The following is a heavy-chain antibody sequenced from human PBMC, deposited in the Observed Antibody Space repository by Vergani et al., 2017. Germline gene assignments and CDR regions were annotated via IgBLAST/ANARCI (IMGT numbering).Heavy chain of an antibody. Sequence: QVQLQESGPGLVKPSQTLSLTCTVSGGSISSGSYYWSWIRQPAGKGLEWIGRIYTSGSTNYNPSLKSRVTMSVDTSKNQFSLKLGSVTAADTAVYYCARDKRGYCSSTSCYAPFGYWGQGTLVTVSS. V-gene: IGHV4-61*02. D-gene: IGHD2-2*01. J-gene: IGHJ4*02. CDR2: IYTSGST. CDR3: ARDKRGYCSSTSCYAPFGY. CDR1: GGSISSGSYY.